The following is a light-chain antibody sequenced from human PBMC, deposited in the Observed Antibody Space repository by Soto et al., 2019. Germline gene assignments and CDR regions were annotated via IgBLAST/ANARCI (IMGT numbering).Light chain of an antibody. CDR3: QQRGRT. CDR1: QSFGSY. V-gene: IGKV3-11*01. CDR2: GVS. Sequence: EIVLTQSPATLSLSPGERATLSCRASQSFGSYLAWYQQKPDQTPRPLIYGVSNRATGIPVRFSGSGSGTDFTLTISSLEPEDFAVYYCQQRGRTFGQGTKVEIK. J-gene: IGKJ1*01.